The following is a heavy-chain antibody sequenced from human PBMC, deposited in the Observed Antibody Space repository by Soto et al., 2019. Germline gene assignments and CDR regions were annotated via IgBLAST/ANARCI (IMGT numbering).Heavy chain of an antibody. V-gene: IGHV4-30-2*01. CDR2: IYHSGST. Sequence: QLQLQESGSGXVXPSXXXSLTXAVXXGXXXSXGYSWSWIRQPPGKGLEWIGYIYHSGSTYYNPSLKSRVTISVDRSKNQFSLKLSSVXXAXXXXXXXXXTPDRWGQGTLVTVSS. CDR3: XXTPDR. J-gene: IGHJ5*02. CDR1: XGXXXSXGYS.